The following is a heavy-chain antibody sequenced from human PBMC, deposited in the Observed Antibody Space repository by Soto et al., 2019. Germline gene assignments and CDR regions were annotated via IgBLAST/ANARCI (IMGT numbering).Heavy chain of an antibody. CDR3: ARGVYYYGSGSYYNGHYYCMDV. V-gene: IGHV4-34*01. CDR2: INHSGST. CDR1: GGSFSGYY. D-gene: IGHD3-10*01. Sequence: PSETLSLTCAVYGGSFSGYYWSWIRQPPGKGLEWIGEINHSGSTNYNPSLKSRVTISVDTSKNQFSLKLSSVTAADTAVYYCARGVYYYGSGSYYNGHYYCMDVWGKVTAVT. J-gene: IGHJ6*04.